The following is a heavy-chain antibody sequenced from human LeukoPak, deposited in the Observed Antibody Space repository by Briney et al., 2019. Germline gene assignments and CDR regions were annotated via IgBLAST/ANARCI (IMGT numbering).Heavy chain of an antibody. D-gene: IGHD4-17*01. V-gene: IGHV1-2*06. J-gene: IGHJ4*02. CDR3: ARDPRWAYGDYPRGFDY. CDR1: GYTFTDYY. Sequence: EASVKVSCKASGYTFTDYYIHWVRQAPGQGLEWVGLIHPNTGDTFYEQKFRGRVTMTRDTSINTAYMELDRLTSDDTAVYYCARDPRWAYGDYPRGFDYWGQGTLVTVSS. CDR2: IHPNTGDT.